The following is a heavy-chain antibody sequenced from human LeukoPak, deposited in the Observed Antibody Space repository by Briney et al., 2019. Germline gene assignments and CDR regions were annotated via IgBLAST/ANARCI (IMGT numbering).Heavy chain of an antibody. J-gene: IGHJ4*02. Sequence: PGGSLRLSCAASGFTFSSYWMSWVRQAPGKGLEWVGFIRSKAYGGTTEYAASVKGRFTISRDDSKSIAYLQMNSLKTEDTAVYYCTRGLLVEMATIDGYFDYWGQGTQVTVSS. D-gene: IGHD5-24*01. CDR1: GFTFSSYW. CDR2: IRSKAYGGTT. V-gene: IGHV3-49*04. CDR3: TRGLLVEMATIDGYFDY.